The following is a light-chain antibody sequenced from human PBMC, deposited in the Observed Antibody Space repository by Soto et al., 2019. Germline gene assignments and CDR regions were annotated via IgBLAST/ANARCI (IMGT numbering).Light chain of an antibody. CDR2: EVS. CDR3: SSYSISTAYL. Sequence: LTQPASVSGSPGQSITTSCTGTSSDVGGYDYVSWYQLHPGKAPKLMVFEVSNRPSGVSYRFSGSKSGNTASLTISGLQAEDEADYFCSSYSISTAYLFGTGTKVTVL. CDR1: SSDVGGYDY. J-gene: IGLJ1*01. V-gene: IGLV2-14*01.